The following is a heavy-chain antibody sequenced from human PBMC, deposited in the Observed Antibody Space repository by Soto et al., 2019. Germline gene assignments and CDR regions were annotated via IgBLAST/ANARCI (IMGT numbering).Heavy chain of an antibody. Sequence: SEILSLTCTVSGGSISSSSYYWGWIRQPPGKGLEWIGSIYYSGSTYYNPSLKSRVTISVDTSKNQFSLKLSSVTAADTAVYYCARHYSPTIFGVVIIWFDPWGQGTLVTVSS. CDR1: GGSISSSSYY. CDR2: IYYSGST. CDR3: ARHYSPTIFGVVIIWFDP. D-gene: IGHD3-3*01. V-gene: IGHV4-39*01. J-gene: IGHJ5*02.